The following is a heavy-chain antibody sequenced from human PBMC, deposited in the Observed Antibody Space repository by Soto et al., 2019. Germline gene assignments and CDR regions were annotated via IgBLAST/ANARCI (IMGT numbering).Heavy chain of an antibody. Sequence: SETLSLTCAVYGGSFSGYYWSWIRQPPGKGLEWIGEINHSGSTNYNPSLKSRVTVSVDTSKNQFSLKLSSVTAADTAVYYCERRSIYGLGSYGHWGQGTLVTVSS. CDR1: GGSFSGYY. CDR3: ERRSIYGLGSYGH. V-gene: IGHV4-34*01. CDR2: INHSGST. J-gene: IGHJ4*02. D-gene: IGHD3-10*01.